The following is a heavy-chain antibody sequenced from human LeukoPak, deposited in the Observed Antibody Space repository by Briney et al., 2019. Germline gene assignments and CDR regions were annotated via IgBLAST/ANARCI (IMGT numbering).Heavy chain of an antibody. D-gene: IGHD4-17*01. Sequence: ASVEVSCKASGYTFTGYYMHWVRQAPGQGLEWMGWINPNSGGTNYAQKFQGRVTMTRDTSISTAYMELSRLRSDDTAVYYCARGNDYGDYLDYWGQGTLVTVSS. CDR3: ARGNDYGDYLDY. CDR2: INPNSGGT. J-gene: IGHJ4*02. V-gene: IGHV1-2*02. CDR1: GYTFTGYY.